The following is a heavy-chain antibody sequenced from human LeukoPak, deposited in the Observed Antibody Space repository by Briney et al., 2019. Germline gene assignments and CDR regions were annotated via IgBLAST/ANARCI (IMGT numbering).Heavy chain of an antibody. CDR2: ISAYNGNT. D-gene: IGHD2-2*02. V-gene: IGHV1-18*01. Sequence: ASVKVSCKASGYTFTSYGISWVRQAPGQGLEWMGWISAYNGNTNYAQKLQGRVTMTTDTSTSTAYMELRSLRSDDTAVYYCARAGRIVVVPAAIPDYWGQGTPVTVSS. CDR3: ARAGRIVVVPAAIPDY. CDR1: GYTFTSYG. J-gene: IGHJ4*02.